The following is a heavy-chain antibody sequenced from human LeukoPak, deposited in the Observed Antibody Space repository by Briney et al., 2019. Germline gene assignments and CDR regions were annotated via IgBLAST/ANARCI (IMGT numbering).Heavy chain of an antibody. V-gene: IGHV4-34*01. D-gene: IGHD6-13*01. CDR2: INHSGST. Sequence: SETLSLTCAVYGGSFSGYYWSWIRQPPGKGLEWIGEINHSGSTNYNPSLESRVTISVDTSKNQFSLKLSSVTAADTAVYYCARRAAVGELDYWGQGTLVTVSS. CDR3: ARRAAVGELDY. CDR1: GGSFSGYY. J-gene: IGHJ4*02.